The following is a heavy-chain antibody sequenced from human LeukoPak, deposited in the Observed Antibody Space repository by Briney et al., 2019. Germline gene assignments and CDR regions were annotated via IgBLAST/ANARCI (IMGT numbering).Heavy chain of an antibody. CDR2: INHSGST. CDR3: ARGHVLGGDYDYVWGSYPCYWFDP. J-gene: IGHJ5*02. CDR1: GGSFSGYY. Sequence: MPSETLSLTCAVYGGSFSGYYWSWIRQPPGKGLEWIGEINHSGSTNYNPSLKSRVTISVDTSKNQFSLKLSSVTAADTAVYYCARGHVLGGDYDYVWGSYPCYWFDPWGQGTLVTVSS. V-gene: IGHV4-34*01. D-gene: IGHD3-16*02.